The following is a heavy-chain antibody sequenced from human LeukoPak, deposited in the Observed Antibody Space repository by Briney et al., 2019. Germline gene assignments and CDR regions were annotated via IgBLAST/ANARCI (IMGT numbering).Heavy chain of an antibody. D-gene: IGHD3-22*01. CDR2: INWNGGST. Sequence: PGGSLRLSCAASGFTFDDYGMSWVRQAPGKGLERVSGINWNGGSTGYADSVKGRFTISRDNAKNSLYLQMNSLRAEDTALYHCARVGDSSGYYYLDYWGQGTLVTVSS. CDR3: ARVGDSSGYYYLDY. CDR1: GFTFDDYG. V-gene: IGHV3-20*01. J-gene: IGHJ4*02.